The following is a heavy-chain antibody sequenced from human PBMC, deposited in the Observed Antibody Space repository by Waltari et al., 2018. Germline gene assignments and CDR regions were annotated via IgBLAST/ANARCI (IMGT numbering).Heavy chain of an antibody. CDR2: INHSGST. CDR3: ARGGGKVAFDI. CDR1: GGSFSGYY. V-gene: IGHV4-34*01. Sequence: QVQLQQWGAGLLKPSETLSLTCAVYGGSFSGYYWSWIRQPPGKGLEWIGEINHSGSTNYNPSLKSRVTISVDTSKNQFSQKLSSVTAADTAVYYCARGGGKVAFDIWGQGTMVTVSS. J-gene: IGHJ3*02.